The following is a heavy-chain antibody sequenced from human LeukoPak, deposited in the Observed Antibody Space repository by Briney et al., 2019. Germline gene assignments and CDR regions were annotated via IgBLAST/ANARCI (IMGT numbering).Heavy chain of an antibody. J-gene: IGHJ3*02. CDR2: IYYSGST. V-gene: IGHV4-59*08. Sequence: PSETLSLTCTVSGGSINIYYWSWIRQPPGKGLEWIGYIYYSGSTNYSPSLKSRLTISLDTSKNQFSLRLSSVTAADTAVYYCARTGNDAFDIWGQGTMVTVSS. D-gene: IGHD7-27*01. CDR1: GGSINIYY. CDR3: ARTGNDAFDI.